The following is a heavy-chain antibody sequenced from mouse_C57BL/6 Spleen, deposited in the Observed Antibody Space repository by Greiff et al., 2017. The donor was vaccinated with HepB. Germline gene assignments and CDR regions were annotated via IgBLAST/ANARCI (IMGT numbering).Heavy chain of an antibody. CDR3: ARPPDYYGSSYDYAMDY. J-gene: IGHJ4*01. Sequence: VQLQQPGAELVRPGSSVKLSCKASGYTFPSYWMHWVKQRPIQGLEWIGNIDPSDSETHYNQKFKDKATLTVDKSSSTAYMQLSSLTSEDSAVYYCARPPDYYGSSYDYAMDYWGQGTSVTVSS. CDR1: GYTFPSYW. D-gene: IGHD1-1*01. V-gene: IGHV1-52*01. CDR2: IDPSDSET.